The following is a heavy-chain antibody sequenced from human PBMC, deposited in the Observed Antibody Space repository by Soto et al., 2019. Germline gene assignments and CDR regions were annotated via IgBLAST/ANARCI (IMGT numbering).Heavy chain of an antibody. CDR1: GFTFSSYS. J-gene: IGHJ6*02. Sequence: PGGSLRLSCAASGFTFSSYSRNWVRQAPGKGLEWVSSISSSSSYIYYADSVKGRFTISRDNAKNSLYLQMNSLRAEDTAVYYCAKENEGSSWYDYYYYYGMDVWGQGTTVTVSS. D-gene: IGHD6-13*01. CDR2: ISSSSSYI. CDR3: AKENEGSSWYDYYYYYGMDV. V-gene: IGHV3-21*04.